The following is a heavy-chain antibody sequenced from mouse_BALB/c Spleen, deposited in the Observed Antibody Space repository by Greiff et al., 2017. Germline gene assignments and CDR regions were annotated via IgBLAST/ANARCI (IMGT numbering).Heavy chain of an antibody. J-gene: IGHJ4*01. V-gene: IGHV2-4-1*01. CDR3: ARNGYYGRGAMDY. CDR1: GFSLTSYG. CDR2: IWSGGST. D-gene: IGHD2-3*01. Sequence: VKLMESGPGLVQPSQSLSITCTVSGFSLTSYGVHWVRQSPGKGLEWLGVIWSGGSTDYNAAFISRLSISKDNSKSQVFFKMNSLQADDTAIYYCARNGYYGRGAMDYWGQGTSVTVSS.